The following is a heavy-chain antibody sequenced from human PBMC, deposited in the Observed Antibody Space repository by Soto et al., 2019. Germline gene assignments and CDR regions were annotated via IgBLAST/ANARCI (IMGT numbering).Heavy chain of an antibody. V-gene: IGHV3-7*05. Sequence: EVQLVKSGGGLVQPGGSLRLSCAASGFTFRTYWLSWVRQVPGKGLEWVANINLDGSEKNYVDSVKGRFTISRDNARNSLYRQMSSLRAEDTAMYYCARDGSTSWYSYDYHGMDVWGQGNTVTVSS. D-gene: IGHD5-18*01. CDR2: INLDGSEK. CDR1: GFTFRTYW. J-gene: IGHJ6*02. CDR3: ARDGSTSWYSYDYHGMDV.